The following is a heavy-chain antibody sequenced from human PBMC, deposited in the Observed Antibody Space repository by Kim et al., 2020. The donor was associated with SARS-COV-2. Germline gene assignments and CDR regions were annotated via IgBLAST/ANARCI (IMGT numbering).Heavy chain of an antibody. CDR2: ISVYNGHT. J-gene: IGHJ5*02. CDR1: GYIFHGYG. Sequence: ASVKVSCKASGYIFHGYGISWVRQAPGQGLEWMGWISVYNGHTDYAQKFQGRVTVTADISTSTVYMELRSLRFDDTAKYYCARVHYDSSGYTLPPQWHGPWGQGTLVTVSS. D-gene: IGHD3-22*01. V-gene: IGHV1-18*01. CDR3: ARVHYDSSGYTLPPQWHGP.